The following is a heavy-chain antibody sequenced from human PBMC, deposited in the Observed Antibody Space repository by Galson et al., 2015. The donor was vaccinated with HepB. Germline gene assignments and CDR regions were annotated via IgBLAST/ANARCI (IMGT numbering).Heavy chain of an antibody. D-gene: IGHD2-2*01. J-gene: IGHJ5*01. CDR1: GFTFSSFS. Sequence: SLRLSCAASGFTFSSFSMNWVRQAPGKGLEWVSSNISYADSVKGRFTISRDNAKNSLSLQMDSLRAEDTAVYYCARDQGYCSGTSCPNWFDSWGQGTLVTVSS. V-gene: IGHV3-21*01. CDR2: NI. CDR3: ARDQGYCSGTSCPNWFDS.